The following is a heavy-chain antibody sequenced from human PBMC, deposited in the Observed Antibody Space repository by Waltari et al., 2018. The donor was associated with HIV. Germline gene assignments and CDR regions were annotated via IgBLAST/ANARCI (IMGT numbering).Heavy chain of an antibody. J-gene: IGHJ4*02. Sequence: QVQLVQSGAEVKKPGASVKVSCKASGYTFTGYYMHWVRQDPGQGLEWLGWINPNSGGTNYAQKFQGRVTMTRETSISTAYMELSRLRSDDTAVYYCARGQGRPDYDILTGYYCWGQGTLVTVSS. D-gene: IGHD3-9*01. CDR1: GYTFTGYY. CDR3: ARGQGRPDYDILTGYYC. V-gene: IGHV1-2*02. CDR2: INPNSGGT.